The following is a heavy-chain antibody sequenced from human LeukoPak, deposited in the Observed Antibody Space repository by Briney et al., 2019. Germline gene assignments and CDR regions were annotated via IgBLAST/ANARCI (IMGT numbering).Heavy chain of an antibody. V-gene: IGHV5-51*01. CDR1: GYSFTSYW. J-gene: IGHJ4*02. CDR3: ARGPGYCSGGSCYPFDY. CDR2: IYPGDSDT. Sequence: GESLKISCRGSGYSFTSYWIGWVRQMPGKGLEWMGIIYPGDSDTRYSPSFQGQVTISADKSISTAYLQWSSLKASDTAMYYCARGPGYCSGGSCYPFDYWGQGTLVTVSS. D-gene: IGHD2-15*01.